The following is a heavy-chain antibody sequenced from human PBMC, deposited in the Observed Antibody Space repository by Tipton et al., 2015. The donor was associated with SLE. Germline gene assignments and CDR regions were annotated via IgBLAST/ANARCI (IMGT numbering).Heavy chain of an antibody. CDR2: INHSGST. CDR1: GGSFSGYY. V-gene: IGHV4-34*01. D-gene: IGHD6-13*01. J-gene: IGHJ2*01. CDR3: ARKRQGSSWYHWYFDL. Sequence: TLSLTCAVYGGSFSGYYWSWIRQPPGKGLEWIGEINHSGSTNYNPSLKSRVTISVDTSKKQFSLKLRSVTAADTAVYYCARKRQGSSWYHWYFDLWGRGTLVTVSS.